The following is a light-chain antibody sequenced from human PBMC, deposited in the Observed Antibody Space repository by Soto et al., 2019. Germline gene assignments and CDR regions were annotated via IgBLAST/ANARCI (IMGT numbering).Light chain of an antibody. CDR2: EVT. CDR1: SSDVGDYNY. V-gene: IGLV2-8*01. CDR3: SSYEGSNNYV. J-gene: IGLJ1*01. Sequence: QSVLTQPPSASGSPGQSVTISCTGTSSDVGDYNYVSWYQQHPGKAPKLMIYEVTKRPSGVPDRFSAFKSGNTASLTVSGLQAEDEDDYYCSSYEGSNNYVFGTGTKVTVL.